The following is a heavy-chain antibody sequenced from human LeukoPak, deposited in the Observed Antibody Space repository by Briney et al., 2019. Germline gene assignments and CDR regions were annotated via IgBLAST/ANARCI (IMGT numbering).Heavy chain of an antibody. CDR1: GGTFSSYG. CDR3: ARLGCSGGSCYSGRRFYYFDY. Sequence: ASVKVSCKASGGTFSSYGISWVRQAPGQGLEWMGWISAYNGNTNYAQKLQGRVTMTTDTSTSTAYMELRSLRSDDTAVYYCARLGCSGGSCYSGRRFYYFDYWGQGTLVTVSS. V-gene: IGHV1-18*01. J-gene: IGHJ4*02. CDR2: ISAYNGNT. D-gene: IGHD2-15*01.